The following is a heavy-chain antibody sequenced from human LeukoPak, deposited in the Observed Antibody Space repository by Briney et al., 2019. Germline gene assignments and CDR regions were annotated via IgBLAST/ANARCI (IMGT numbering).Heavy chain of an antibody. CDR3: ASEYYYDSSGYYYVSSYSDY. J-gene: IGHJ4*02. D-gene: IGHD3-22*01. CDR1: GFTFSSYS. CDR2: ISSSSSYI. Sequence: PGGSLRLSCAASGFTFSSYSMNWVRQAPGKGLEWVSSISSSSSYIYYADSVKGRFTISRDNAKNSLYLQMNSLRAEDTAVYYCASEYYYDSSGYYYVSSYSDYWGQGTLVTVSS. V-gene: IGHV3-21*01.